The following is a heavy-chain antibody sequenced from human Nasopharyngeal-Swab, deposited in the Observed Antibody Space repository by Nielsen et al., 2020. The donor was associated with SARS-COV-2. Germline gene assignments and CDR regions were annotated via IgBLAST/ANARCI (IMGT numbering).Heavy chain of an antibody. Sequence: GESLKISCAASGFTFDDYGMSWVRQAPGKGLEWVSGINWNGGSTGYADSVKGRFTISRDNAKNSLYLQMNSLRAEDTAVYYCARDGLYSSSWYSSGWFDPWGQGTLVTVSS. CDR1: GFTFDDYG. D-gene: IGHD6-13*01. CDR2: INWNGGST. J-gene: IGHJ5*02. V-gene: IGHV3-20*04. CDR3: ARDGLYSSSWYSSGWFDP.